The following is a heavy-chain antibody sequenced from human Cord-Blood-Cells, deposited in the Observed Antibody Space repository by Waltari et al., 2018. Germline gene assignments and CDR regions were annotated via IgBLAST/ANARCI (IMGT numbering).Heavy chain of an antibody. D-gene: IGHD1-26*01. CDR3: ARGVVSGSYWFDP. J-gene: IGHJ5*02. V-gene: IGHV1-2*02. Sequence: KASGYTFTGYYMHWVRQAPGQGLEWMGWINPNSGGTNYAQKFQGRVTMTRDTSISTAYMELSRLRSDDTAVYYCARGVVSGSYWFDPWGQGTLVTVSS. CDR1: GYTFTGYY. CDR2: INPNSGGT.